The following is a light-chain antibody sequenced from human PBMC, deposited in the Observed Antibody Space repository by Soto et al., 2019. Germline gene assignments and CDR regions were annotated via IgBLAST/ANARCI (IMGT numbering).Light chain of an antibody. CDR3: QAWDSSTAV. Sequence: SYELTQPSSVSVSPGQTASITCSGDKLGDRYVCWYQQKPGQSPVLVTYQDSKRPSGIPERFSGSNSGNTATLTISGTQAMDEADYYCQAWDSSTAVFGGGTKLTVL. J-gene: IGLJ2*01. V-gene: IGLV3-1*01. CDR1: KLGDRY. CDR2: QDS.